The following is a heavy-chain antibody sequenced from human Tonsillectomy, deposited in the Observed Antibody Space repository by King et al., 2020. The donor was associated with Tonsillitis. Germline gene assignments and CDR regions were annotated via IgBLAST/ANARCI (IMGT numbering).Heavy chain of an antibody. J-gene: IGHJ4*02. CDR3: AREGSGSYYPYFDY. D-gene: IGHD3-10*01. CDR1: GGSISSSSYY. V-gene: IGHV4-39*01. Sequence: QLQESGPGLVKPSETLSLTCTVSGGSISSSSYYWGWIRQPPGKGLEWIGSIYYSGSTYYNPSLQSRVTISVDTSKNQFSLKLSSLTAADPAVYYCAREGSGSYYPYFDYWGQGTLVTVSS. CDR2: IYYSGST.